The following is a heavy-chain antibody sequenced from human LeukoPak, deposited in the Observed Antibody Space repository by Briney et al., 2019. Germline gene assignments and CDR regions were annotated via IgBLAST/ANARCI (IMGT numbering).Heavy chain of an antibody. CDR2: IYHSGST. CDR3: ARSPIAAAVLNAFDI. Sequence: PSETLSLTCAVSGGSISSSNWWSWVRQPPGKGLEWIGEIYHSGSTNYNPSLKSRVTISVDKSKNQFSLKLSSVTAADTAVYYCARSPIAAAVLNAFDIWGQGTMVTVSS. D-gene: IGHD6-13*01. CDR1: GGSISSSNW. V-gene: IGHV4-4*02. J-gene: IGHJ3*02.